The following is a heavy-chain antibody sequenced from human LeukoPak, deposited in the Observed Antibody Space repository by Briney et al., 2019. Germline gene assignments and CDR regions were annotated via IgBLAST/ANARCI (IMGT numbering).Heavy chain of an antibody. D-gene: IGHD2-15*01. Sequence: SETLSLTCAVSGYSISSGYYWGWIRQPPGKGLEWIGSIYHSGSTYYNPSLKSRVTISVDTSKNQFSLKLCSVTAADTAVYYCARVNSGGSCYDYWGQGTLVTVSS. J-gene: IGHJ4*02. CDR3: ARVNSGGSCYDY. CDR1: GYSISSGYY. CDR2: IYHSGST. V-gene: IGHV4-38-2*01.